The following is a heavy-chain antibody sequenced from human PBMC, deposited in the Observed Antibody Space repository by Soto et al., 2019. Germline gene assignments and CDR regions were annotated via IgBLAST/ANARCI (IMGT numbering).Heavy chain of an antibody. CDR2: MNPNSGNT. D-gene: IGHD3-10*01. V-gene: IGHV1-8*01. CDR1: GYTFTSYD. Sequence: QVQLVPSGAEVKKPGASVKVSCKASGYTFTSYDINWVRQATGQGLEGMGWMNPNSGNTGYAQKFQGRVTMTRNTSISTAYMELSSLRSEDTAVYYCARGRELLWFGESPSPFDYWGQGTLVTVSS. J-gene: IGHJ4*02. CDR3: ARGRELLWFGESPSPFDY.